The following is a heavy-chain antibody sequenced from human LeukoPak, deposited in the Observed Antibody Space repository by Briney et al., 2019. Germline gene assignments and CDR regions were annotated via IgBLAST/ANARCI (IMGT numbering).Heavy chain of an antibody. CDR2: IYYSGST. CDR3: AAQPHCSSTSCYLGRFDY. V-gene: IGHV4-30-4*02. J-gene: IGHJ4*02. CDR1: GGSISSGDYY. Sequence: SETLSLTCTVSGGSISSGDYYWSWIRQPPGKGLEWIGYIYYSGSTYYNPSLKSRVTISVDTSKNQFSLKLSSVTAADTAVYYCAAQPHCSSTSCYLGRFDYWGQGTLVTVSS. D-gene: IGHD2-2*01.